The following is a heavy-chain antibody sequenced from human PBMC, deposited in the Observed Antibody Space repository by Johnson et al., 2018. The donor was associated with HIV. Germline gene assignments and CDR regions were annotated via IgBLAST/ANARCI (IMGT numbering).Heavy chain of an antibody. Sequence: VQLVESGGGLVQPGGSLRLSCAASGFTFSSYWMSWVRQAPGKGLEWVANIKQDGSEKYYVDSVKGRLTISRDNAKNSRDLQMNSLRAEDTAVYYCARPRGAVAGTYAFDVWGQGTMVTVSS. CDR1: GFTFSSYW. D-gene: IGHD6-19*01. V-gene: IGHV3-7*01. J-gene: IGHJ3*01. CDR2: IKQDGSEK. CDR3: ARPRGAVAGTYAFDV.